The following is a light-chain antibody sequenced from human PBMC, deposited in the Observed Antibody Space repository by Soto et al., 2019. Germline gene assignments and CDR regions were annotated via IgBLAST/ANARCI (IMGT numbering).Light chain of an antibody. CDR3: QQYDSYSPWT. J-gene: IGKJ1*01. Sequence: DIQMTQSPSTLSASVGDRVTITCRASQSISRWLAWYQQKPGQAPKLLIYDASSLQSGVPSRFSGSGSGTEFTLTVSSPQPDDFATYYCQQYDSYSPWTFGQGTKVDIK. CDR2: DAS. CDR1: QSISRW. V-gene: IGKV1-5*01.